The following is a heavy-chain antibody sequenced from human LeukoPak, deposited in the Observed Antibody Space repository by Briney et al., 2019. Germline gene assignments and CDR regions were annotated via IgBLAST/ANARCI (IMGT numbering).Heavy chain of an antibody. D-gene: IGHD6-19*01. V-gene: IGHV4-4*07. CDR2: IYTSGST. CDR1: GGSISSYY. CDR3: ARDQVAGTMYYFDY. Sequence: SETLSLTCTVSGGSISSYYWSWIRQPAGKGLEWIGRIYTSGSTSYNPSLKSRVTMSVDTSKNQFSLKLSSVTAADTAVYYCARDQVAGTMYYFDYWGQGTLVTVSS. J-gene: IGHJ4*02.